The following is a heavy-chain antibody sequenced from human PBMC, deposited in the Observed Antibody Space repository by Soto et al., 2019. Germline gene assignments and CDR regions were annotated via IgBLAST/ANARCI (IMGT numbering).Heavy chain of an antibody. V-gene: IGHV5-51*01. J-gene: IGHJ6*02. CDR2: IFPGDAET. CDR1: GYNFATHW. CDR3: ATPGGFGMDV. Sequence: GESLRISCQGSGYNFATHWIGWVRHKAGKGLEWMGIIFPGDAETRYSPSFQGHITISADKSISTAYLRWGSLKASDTGMYYCATPGGFGMDVWGQGTTVTVSS. D-gene: IGHD5-12*01.